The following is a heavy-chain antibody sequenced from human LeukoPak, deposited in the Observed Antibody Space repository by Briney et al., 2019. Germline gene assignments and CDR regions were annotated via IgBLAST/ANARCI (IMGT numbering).Heavy chain of an antibody. J-gene: IGHJ4*02. Sequence: ASVKVSCKASGYTFTSYGISWVRQAPGQGLEWMGWISAYNGNTNYAQKLQGRVTMTTDTSTSTAYMELRSLRSDDTAVYYCARDHRLIVVVPAAIGYWGQGTLVTVSS. V-gene: IGHV1-18*01. CDR1: GYTFTSYG. D-gene: IGHD2-2*02. CDR3: ARDHRLIVVVPAAIGY. CDR2: ISAYNGNT.